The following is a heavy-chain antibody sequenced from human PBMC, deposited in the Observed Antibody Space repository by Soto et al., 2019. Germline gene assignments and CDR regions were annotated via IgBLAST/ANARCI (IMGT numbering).Heavy chain of an antibody. CDR2: IDPRASYT. CDR3: TRHTGYDSSLDY. V-gene: IGHV5-10-1*01. D-gene: IGHD5-12*01. Sequence: PGVSLKNSCKGSGYTFTGHWISWVRQMPGKGLEWRGRIDPRASYTDYSPTVQAHVTLSADKSINTAYLQWSSLQASDNAVYYCTRHTGYDSSLDYWGQGTLVTVSS. CDR1: GYTFTGHW. J-gene: IGHJ4*02.